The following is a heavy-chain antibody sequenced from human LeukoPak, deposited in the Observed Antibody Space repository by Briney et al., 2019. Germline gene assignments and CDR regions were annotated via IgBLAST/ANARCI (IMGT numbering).Heavy chain of an antibody. CDR2: IRHDASSQ. J-gene: IGHJ4*02. CDR3: AKDRLEFYGSARYYFDS. Sequence: GGSLRLSCAASGFSFSTYGMHWVRQAPGKGLEWVAFIRHDASSQYYADSVKGRFTISRDSSRDTLYLQMNSLRTEDTAVYFCAKDRLEFYGSARYYFDSWGQGSLVTVSS. CDR1: GFSFSTYG. V-gene: IGHV3-30*02. D-gene: IGHD3-10*01.